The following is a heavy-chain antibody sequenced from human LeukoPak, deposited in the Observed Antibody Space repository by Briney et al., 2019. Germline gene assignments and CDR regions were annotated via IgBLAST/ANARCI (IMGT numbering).Heavy chain of an antibody. J-gene: IGHJ4*02. CDR3: AREQTRGGDLHY. V-gene: IGHV3-48*03. CDR1: GFTFSSYE. Sequence: GGSLRLSCAASGFTFSSYEMNWVRQAPGKGLEWVSYISSSGSTIYYADSVKGRFTISRDNAKNSLYLQMNSLRAEDTAVYYCAREQTRGGDLHYWGQGALVTVSS. D-gene: IGHD2-21*02. CDR2: ISSSGSTI.